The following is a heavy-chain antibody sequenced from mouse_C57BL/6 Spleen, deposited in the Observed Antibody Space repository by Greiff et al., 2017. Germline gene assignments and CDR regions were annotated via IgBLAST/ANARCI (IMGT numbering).Heavy chain of an antibody. D-gene: IGHD3-2*02. CDR3: ARGQLRGY. Sequence: QVQLQQPGAELVMPGASVKLSCKASGYTFTSYWMHWVKQRPGQGLEWIGEIDPSDSYTNYNQKFKGKSTVTVDKSSSTAYMQLSSLTSEDSAVYYCARGQLRGYWGQGTTLTVSS. CDR2: IDPSDSYT. CDR1: GYTFTSYW. J-gene: IGHJ2*01. V-gene: IGHV1-69*01.